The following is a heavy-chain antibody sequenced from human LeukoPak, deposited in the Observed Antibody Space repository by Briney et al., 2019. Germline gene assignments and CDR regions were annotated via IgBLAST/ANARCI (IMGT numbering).Heavy chain of an antibody. CDR2: ISGGGVST. V-gene: IGHV3-23*01. CDR1: GFTFSSYA. D-gene: IGHD1-26*01. Sequence: GGSLRLSCAASGFTFSSYAMNWVRQAPGKGLEWVSAISGGGVSTYYADSVKGRFTISRDNSEKTVFLQMNSLRAEDTAVYYCAKLPSQWDRLDTFNIWGQGTMVNVSS. J-gene: IGHJ3*02. CDR3: AKLPSQWDRLDTFNI.